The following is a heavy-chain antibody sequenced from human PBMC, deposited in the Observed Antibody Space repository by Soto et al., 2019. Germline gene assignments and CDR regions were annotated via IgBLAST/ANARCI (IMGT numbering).Heavy chain of an antibody. CDR1: GFTFTRYS. CDR2: ISSTTNYI. Sequence: GGSLRLSCAACGFTFTRYSINWVRQAPGKGLEWVSSISSTTNYIYYGDSMKGRFTISRDNAKNSLYLEMNSLRAEDTAVYYCARESDHLNSNFDYWGQGTLFAVCS. J-gene: IGHJ4*02. CDR3: ARESDHLNSNFDY. V-gene: IGHV3-21*06. D-gene: IGHD1-1*01.